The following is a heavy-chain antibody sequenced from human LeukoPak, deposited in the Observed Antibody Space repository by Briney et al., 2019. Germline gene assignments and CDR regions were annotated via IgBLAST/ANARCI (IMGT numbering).Heavy chain of an antibody. D-gene: IGHD3-3*01. V-gene: IGHV3-7*01. CDR1: GFIFSNYW. CDR2: IKQDGSEK. J-gene: IGHJ4*02. CDR3: ARYSTYYDFWSGYLN. Sequence: GGSLRLSCAASGFIFSNYWMSWVRQAPGKGLEWVANIKQDGSEKYYVDSVKGRFTISRDNAKNSLYLQMNSLRAEDTAVYYCARYSTYYDFWSGYLNWGQGTLVTVSS.